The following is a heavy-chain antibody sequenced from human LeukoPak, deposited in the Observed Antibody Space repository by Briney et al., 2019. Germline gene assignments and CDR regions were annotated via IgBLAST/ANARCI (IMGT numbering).Heavy chain of an antibody. Sequence: GGSLRLSCVASRFTFSLYGIHWGRQAPGKRLEWVAFIRYDGSNKYYSDSVKGRFTISRDNSKNTLYLQMNSLRAGDTAVYYCAKDSRTVYCSGGRCYSKTEAFDIWGQGTMVTVSS. CDR1: RFTFSLYG. V-gene: IGHV3-30*02. D-gene: IGHD2-15*01. J-gene: IGHJ3*02. CDR3: AKDSRTVYCSGGRCYSKTEAFDI. CDR2: IRYDGSNK.